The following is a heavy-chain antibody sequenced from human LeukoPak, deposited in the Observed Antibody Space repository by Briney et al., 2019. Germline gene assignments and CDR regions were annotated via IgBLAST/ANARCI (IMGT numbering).Heavy chain of an antibody. J-gene: IGHJ5*02. CDR1: GYTFTAYY. V-gene: IGHV1-2*02. Sequence: ASVKVSCTASGYTFTAYYIHWVRQAPGQGLEWMGWIHPNSGGTNSAQKFQGRVTMTRDTSISTAYMELSRLRSDDTAVYYCTRTSSTNWFDPWGQGPLVTVSS. CDR2: IHPNSGGT. CDR3: TRTSSTNWFDP.